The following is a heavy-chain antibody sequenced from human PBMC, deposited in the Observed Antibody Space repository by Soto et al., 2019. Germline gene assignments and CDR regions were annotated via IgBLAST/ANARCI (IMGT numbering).Heavy chain of an antibody. CDR3: ERHEITMIVEF. Sequence: AALKISCKRCWYSFTSYWIGWVRQMPGKGLEWMGIIYPGDSDNRYSPSFQGQVTISDDKSIRAAYLQWSSLKASDTAMYYCERHEITMIVEFWGQGTMVTGSS. CDR1: WYSFTSYW. V-gene: IGHV5-51*01. J-gene: IGHJ3*01. D-gene: IGHD3-22*01. CDR2: IYPGDSDN.